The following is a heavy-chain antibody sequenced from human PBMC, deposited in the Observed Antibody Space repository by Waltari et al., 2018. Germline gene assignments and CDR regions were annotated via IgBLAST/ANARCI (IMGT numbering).Heavy chain of an antibody. CDR2: RNPNSGNL. V-gene: IGHV1-8*03. CDR1: GYTFSNYD. Sequence: QVQLVQSGAEVKNPGASVKLSCKTSGYTFSNYDVSWVRQAPGRGLEWMGWRNPNSGNLGFGKGFQGRVMCTADTSTTTAYMELTNLRSDDTAIYFCARAVRYQLLSDFWGQGTLVTVSS. D-gene: IGHD2-2*01. J-gene: IGHJ4*02. CDR3: ARAVRYQLLSDF.